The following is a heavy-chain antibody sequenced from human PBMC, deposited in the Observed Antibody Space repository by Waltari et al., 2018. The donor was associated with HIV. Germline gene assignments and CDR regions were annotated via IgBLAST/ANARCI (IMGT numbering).Heavy chain of an antibody. J-gene: IGHJ4*02. CDR1: GYTFTSYD. CDR2: KNPNSGNT. Sequence: QVQLVQSGAEVKKPGASVKVSCKASGYTFTSYDINWVRQDTGQGLEWLGWKNPNSGNTGYARRFKGRVTMTRNTSISTAYMELSSLRSEDTAVYFCARGPQDYPKYYFDYWGQGTLVTVSS. V-gene: IGHV1-8*01. CDR3: ARGPQDYPKYYFDY. D-gene: IGHD4-17*01.